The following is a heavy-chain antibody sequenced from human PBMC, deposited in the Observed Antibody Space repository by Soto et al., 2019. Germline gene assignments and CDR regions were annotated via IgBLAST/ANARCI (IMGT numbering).Heavy chain of an antibody. Sequence: PSETLSLTCTVSGGSISSTFYYWVGIRQPPGKGLEWIGSISYSGSTSSNPSHNPSLKSRLTMSVDTSNNQFSLKFSSVTAAASAVYYRAGHGRNAMIAQHRHYAMDVWGQGATVTVSS. J-gene: IGHJ6*02. CDR1: GGSISSTFYY. D-gene: IGHD3-22*01. CDR2: ISYSGST. CDR3: AGHGRNAMIAQHRHYAMDV. V-gene: IGHV4-39*01.